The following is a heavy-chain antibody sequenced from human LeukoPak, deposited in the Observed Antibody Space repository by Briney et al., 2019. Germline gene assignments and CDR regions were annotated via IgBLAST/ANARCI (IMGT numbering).Heavy chain of an antibody. Sequence: AASVKVYXKTSGYTFTGYYIHLLRQVTGQGLQLIARINPNTGGTDYAQKFQGRVTMTRDTSITTAYMELSRLTSDDTAIYYCAKVPPSITAAGNWLGPWGQGALVTVSS. V-gene: IGHV1-2*06. D-gene: IGHD6-13*01. J-gene: IGHJ5*02. CDR1: GYTFTGYY. CDR2: INPNTGGT. CDR3: AKVPPSITAAGNWLGP.